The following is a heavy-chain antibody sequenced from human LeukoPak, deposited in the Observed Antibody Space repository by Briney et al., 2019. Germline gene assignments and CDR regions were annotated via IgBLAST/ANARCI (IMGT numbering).Heavy chain of an antibody. D-gene: IGHD5-12*01. J-gene: IGHJ4*02. Sequence: GGSLRLSCAASGFTFDDYAMHWVRQAPGKGLEWVSGISWNSGSIGYADSVKGRFTISRDNAKNSLYLQMNSLRAEDTAVYYCARVRDGYNPIDYWGQGTLVTVSS. CDR3: ARVRDGYNPIDY. CDR1: GFTFDDYA. V-gene: IGHV3-9*01. CDR2: ISWNSGSI.